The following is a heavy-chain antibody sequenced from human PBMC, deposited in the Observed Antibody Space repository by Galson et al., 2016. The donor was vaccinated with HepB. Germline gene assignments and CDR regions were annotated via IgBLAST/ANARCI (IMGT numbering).Heavy chain of an antibody. CDR2: ISPYSGNT. V-gene: IGHV1-18*01. CDR3: AKKEGVAARNHYYSYHGMDV. Sequence: SVKVSCKAPGYTFTTYGISWVRQAPGQGLEWMGWISPYSGNTNYAQKFQGRVTMSTDTSTSTAYMELRSLRSDDTAVYYCAKKEGVAARNHYYSYHGMDVWGRGTTVTVSS. D-gene: IGHD6-6*01. J-gene: IGHJ6*02. CDR1: GYTFTTYG.